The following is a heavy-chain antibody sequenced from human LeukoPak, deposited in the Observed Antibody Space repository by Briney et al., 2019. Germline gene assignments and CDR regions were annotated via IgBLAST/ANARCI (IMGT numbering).Heavy chain of an antibody. CDR2: ISSSSSTI. J-gene: IGHJ4*02. CDR1: GFTFSSDS. V-gene: IGHV3-48*01. D-gene: IGHD2-2*01. Sequence: GGSLRLSCAASGFTFSSDSMNWVRQAPGKGVGWVSYISSSSSTIYYADSVKGRFTISRDNAKNSLYLQMNSLRAEDTAVYYCARVVVPAALDYWGQGTLVTVSS. CDR3: ARVVVPAALDY.